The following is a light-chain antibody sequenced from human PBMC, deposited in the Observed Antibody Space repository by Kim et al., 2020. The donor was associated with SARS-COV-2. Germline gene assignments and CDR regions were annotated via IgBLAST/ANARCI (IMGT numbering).Light chain of an antibody. Sequence: GQRITISCSGSSPNIGSNTVNWYQQLPGTAPKLLIYSIYQRPSGVPDRFSGSKSGTSASLAISGLQSEDEADYYCAAWDDSLNGVVFGGGTQLTVL. CDR1: SPNIGSNT. CDR3: AAWDDSLNGVV. V-gene: IGLV1-44*01. J-gene: IGLJ2*01. CDR2: SIY.